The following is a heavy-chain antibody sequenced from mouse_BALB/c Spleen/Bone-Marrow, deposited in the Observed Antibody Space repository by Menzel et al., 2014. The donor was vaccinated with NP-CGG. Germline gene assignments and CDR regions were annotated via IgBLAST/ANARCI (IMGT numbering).Heavy chain of an antibody. CDR1: GYTFTNFW. J-gene: IGHJ4*01. Sequence: DLVKPGASVQLSCKASGYTFTNFWINWLKQRPGQGLEWIGRIAPGSGTTYYNEMFKGKATLTVDTSSSTAYIQLSSLSSEDSAVYFCARYDYAMDDWGQGTSGTVSS. CDR2: IAPGSGTT. D-gene: IGHD2-3*01. V-gene: IGHV1S41*01. CDR3: ARYDYAMDD.